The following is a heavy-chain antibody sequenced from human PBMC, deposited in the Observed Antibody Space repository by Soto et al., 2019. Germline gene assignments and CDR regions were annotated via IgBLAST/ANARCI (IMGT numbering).Heavy chain of an antibody. CDR1: GFTFTNYA. CDR3: AKTIRGGYSSSWYYFDY. D-gene: IGHD6-13*01. J-gene: IGHJ4*02. CDR2: ISGGGSIT. V-gene: IGHV3-23*01. Sequence: PGGSLRLSCAASGFTFTNYAMTWVRQAPGKGLEWVSTISGGGSITYYADSLKGRFTISRDNSKHTLYLQINSLRAEDTAVYYCAKTIRGGYSSSWYYFDYWGQGTLVTVSS.